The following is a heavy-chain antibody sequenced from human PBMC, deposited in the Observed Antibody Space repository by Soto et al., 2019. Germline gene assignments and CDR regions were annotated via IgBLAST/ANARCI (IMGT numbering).Heavy chain of an antibody. D-gene: IGHD6-13*01. CDR2: ISAYNGNT. J-gene: IGHJ5*02. Sequence: ASVKVSCKASGYTFTSYGISWVRQAPGQGLEWMGWISAYNGNTNYAQKLQGRVTMTTDTSTSPAYMELRRLRSDDTAVYYCARWLTDSSSWYVFVKTYNWFDPWGQGTLVTVSS. V-gene: IGHV1-18*01. CDR3: ARWLTDSSSWYVFVKTYNWFDP. CDR1: GYTFTSYG.